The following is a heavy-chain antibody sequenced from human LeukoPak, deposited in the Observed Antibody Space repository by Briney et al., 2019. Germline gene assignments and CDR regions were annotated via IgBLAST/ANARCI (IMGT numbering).Heavy chain of an antibody. CDR2: ISWSSDNI. V-gene: IGHV3-9*01. Sequence: SLRLSCAASGFAFDDYAMHWVRQAPGKGLEWVSGISWSSDNIDYADSVKGRFTISRDNAKNSLYLQMNSLRAEDTAVYYCARGNYAIDAFDIWGQGTMVTVSS. CDR1: GFAFDDYA. J-gene: IGHJ3*02. CDR3: ARGNYAIDAFDI. D-gene: IGHD1-7*01.